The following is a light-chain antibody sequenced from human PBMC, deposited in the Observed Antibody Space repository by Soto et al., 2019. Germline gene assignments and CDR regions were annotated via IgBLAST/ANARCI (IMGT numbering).Light chain of an antibody. Sequence: DIQMTQSPSSLSASVGDRVTITCRASQTISSWLAWYQQKPGKAPKVLIWDASSLESGVPSRFSGSGSGTEFTLTISSLQPDDFATYYCQQYNSYSTFGQGTKVDIK. V-gene: IGKV1-5*01. CDR3: QQYNSYST. CDR2: DAS. CDR1: QTISSW. J-gene: IGKJ1*01.